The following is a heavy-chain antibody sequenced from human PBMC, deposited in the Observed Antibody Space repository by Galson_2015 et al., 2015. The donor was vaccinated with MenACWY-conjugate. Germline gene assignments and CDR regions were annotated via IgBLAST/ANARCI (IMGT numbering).Heavy chain of an antibody. CDR2: IYSGGST. V-gene: IGHV3-53*01. CDR1: GFTVSSNY. Sequence: SLRLSCAASGFTVSSNYMSWVRQAPGKGLEWVSVIYSGGSTYYADSVKGRFTISRDNSKNTLYLQMNSLRAEDTAVYYCAKVRPGSYYGSGSYYYFDYWGQGTLVTVSS. D-gene: IGHD3-10*01. CDR3: AKVRPGSYYGSGSYYYFDY. J-gene: IGHJ4*02.